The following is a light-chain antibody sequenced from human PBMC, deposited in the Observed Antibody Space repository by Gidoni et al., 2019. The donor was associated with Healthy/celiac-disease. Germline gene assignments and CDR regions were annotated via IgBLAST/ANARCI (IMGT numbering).Light chain of an antibody. V-gene: IGLV1-44*01. J-gene: IGLJ1*01. Sequence: QSVLTQPPSASGTPGPRVPISCSGSRSNIGSNTVNWYLQPPGTAPKLLIYSNNQRPSGVPDRFSGSKSGTSASLAISGLQSEDEADYYCAAWDDSLNGLYVFGTGTKVTVL. CDR2: SNN. CDR3: AAWDDSLNGLYV. CDR1: RSNIGSNT.